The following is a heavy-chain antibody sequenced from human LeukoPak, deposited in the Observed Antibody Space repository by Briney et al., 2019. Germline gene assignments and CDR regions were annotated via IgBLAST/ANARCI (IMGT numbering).Heavy chain of an antibody. CDR1: GYTFTGYY. J-gene: IGHJ4*02. V-gene: IGHV1-2*02. Sequence: ASVRVSCKASGYTFTGYYMHWVRQAPGQGLEWRGWINPNSGGTNYAQKFQGRVTMTRDTSISTAYMELSRLRSDDTAVYYCASPLYHYYGSGGYFDYWGQGTLVTVSS. CDR2: INPNSGGT. D-gene: IGHD3-10*01. CDR3: ASPLYHYYGSGGYFDY.